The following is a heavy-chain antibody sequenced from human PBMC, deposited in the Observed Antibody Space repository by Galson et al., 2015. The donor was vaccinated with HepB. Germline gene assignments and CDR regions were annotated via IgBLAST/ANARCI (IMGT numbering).Heavy chain of an antibody. J-gene: IGHJ4*02. D-gene: IGHD2-2*01. CDR1: GYTFTSYD. CDR2: MNPNSGNT. CDR3: ARAERYCSSTSCKYWFDY. V-gene: IGHV1-8*01. Sequence: SVKVSCKASGYTFTSYDINWVRQATGQGLEWMGWMNPNSGNTGYAQKFQGRVTMTRNTSISTAYMELSSLRSGDTAVYYCARAERYCSSTSCKYWFDYWGQGTLVTVSS.